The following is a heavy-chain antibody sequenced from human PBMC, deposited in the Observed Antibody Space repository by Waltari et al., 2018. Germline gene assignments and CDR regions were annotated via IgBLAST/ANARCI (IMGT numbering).Heavy chain of an antibody. Sequence: QLQLQESGPGLVKPSETLSLTCTVSGGSISSSSYYWGWIRQPPGKGLEWIGSIYYSGSTYYNPPLKSRVTISVDTSKNQFSLKLSSVTAADTAVYYCASPVYGDYGFEYFQHWGQGTLVTVSS. CDR2: IYYSGST. CDR3: ASPVYGDYGFEYFQH. D-gene: IGHD4-17*01. CDR1: GGSISSSSYY. V-gene: IGHV4-39*07. J-gene: IGHJ1*01.